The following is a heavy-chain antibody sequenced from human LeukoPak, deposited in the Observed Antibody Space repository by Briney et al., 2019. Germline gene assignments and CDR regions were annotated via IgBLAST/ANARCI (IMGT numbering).Heavy chain of an antibody. CDR1: SGSISSGGYY. J-gene: IGHJ4*01. Sequence: SQTLSLTCTVSSGSISSGGYYWSWIRQHPGKGLEWIGYIYYSGSTYYNPSLKSRVTISVDTSKNQFSLKLSSVTAADTAVYYCARGRGYSGSYPDYWGQGTLVTVSS. D-gene: IGHD1-26*01. V-gene: IGHV4-31*03. CDR3: ARGRGYSGSYPDY. CDR2: IYYSGST.